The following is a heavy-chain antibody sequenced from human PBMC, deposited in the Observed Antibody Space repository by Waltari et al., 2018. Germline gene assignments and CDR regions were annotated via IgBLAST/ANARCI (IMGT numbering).Heavy chain of an antibody. D-gene: IGHD3-10*01. Sequence: QVHLQESGPGLVKPSETLSLTCTVSGASIASGVYYYNWIRQTAGKGLEWIGRIYTSQTASYNPALQSRVTMSIDTSKNEFSLKLQSVTATDTAVYFCARVRGSWLQGFDVWGQGTLVSVSS. CDR3: ARVRGSWLQGFDV. CDR2: IYTSQTA. J-gene: IGHJ4*02. V-gene: IGHV4-61*02. CDR1: GASIASGVYY.